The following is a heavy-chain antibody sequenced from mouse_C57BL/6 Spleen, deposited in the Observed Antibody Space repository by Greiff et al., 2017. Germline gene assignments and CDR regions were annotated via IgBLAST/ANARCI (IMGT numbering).Heavy chain of an antibody. CDR1: GYTFTSYW. CDR3: ASAYYGSSPYAMDY. J-gene: IGHJ4*01. D-gene: IGHD1-1*01. Sequence: QVQLQQPGAELVMPGASVKLSCKASGYTFTSYWMHWVKQRPGQGLEWIGEIDPSDSYTNYNQKFKGKSTLTVDKSSSTAYMQLSSLTSEDSAVYYCASAYYGSSPYAMDYWGQGTSVTVSS. CDR2: IDPSDSYT. V-gene: IGHV1-69*01.